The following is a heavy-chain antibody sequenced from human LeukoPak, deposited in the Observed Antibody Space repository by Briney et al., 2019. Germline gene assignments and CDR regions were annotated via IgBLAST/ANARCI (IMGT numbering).Heavy chain of an antibody. Sequence: PSETLSLTCTVSGGSISSYYWSWIRQPPGKGLEWIGYIYYSGSTNYNPSLKSRVTISVDTSKNQFSLKLSSVTAADTAVYYCARVLFAVGVPGEFDPWGQGTLVTVSS. CDR2: IYYSGST. J-gene: IGHJ5*02. V-gene: IGHV4-59*08. D-gene: IGHD2-21*01. CDR1: GGSISSYY. CDR3: ARVLFAVGVPGEFDP.